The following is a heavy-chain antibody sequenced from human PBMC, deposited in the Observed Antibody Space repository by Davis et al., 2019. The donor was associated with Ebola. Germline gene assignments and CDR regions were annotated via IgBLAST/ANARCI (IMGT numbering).Heavy chain of an antibody. CDR3: ARDEGYDYGDYISGMDV. CDR1: GFTFSSYG. V-gene: IGHV3-33*01. CDR2: IWYDGSNK. D-gene: IGHD4-17*01. J-gene: IGHJ6*02. Sequence: GESLKISCAASGFTFSSYGMHWVRQAPGKGLEWVAVIWYDGSNKYYADSVKGRFTISRDHSKNTLYLQMNSLRAEDTAVYYCARDEGYDYGDYISGMDVWGQGTTVTVSS.